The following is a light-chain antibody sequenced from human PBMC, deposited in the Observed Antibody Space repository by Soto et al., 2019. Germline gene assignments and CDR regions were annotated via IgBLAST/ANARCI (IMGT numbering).Light chain of an antibody. CDR3: QQYSSSPPT. CDR1: QSLSSRY. V-gene: IGKV3-20*01. CDR2: GAS. J-gene: IGKJ4*01. Sequence: EIVLTQSPGTLSLSPGDRATLSCRASQSLSSRYLAWYRQKPGQAPRLLIYGASNRATGIPDRFSGSGSGKVFTLTISRLEPDDSAVYYCQQYSSSPPTFGGGTKVEIK.